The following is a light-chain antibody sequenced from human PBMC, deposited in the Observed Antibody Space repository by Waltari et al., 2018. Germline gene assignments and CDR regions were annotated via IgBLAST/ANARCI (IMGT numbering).Light chain of an antibody. V-gene: IGLV4-69*01. Sequence: QLVLTQSPSASASLGASVKLTCTLSSGHSSNVIAWLRQQPEKGPRYLMKVNSDGSHSKGDKIPDRFSGSSSGAEHYLTISSLQSEDEADYYCQTGGHGTWVFGGGTKLTVL. J-gene: IGLJ3*02. CDR3: QTGGHGTWV. CDR2: VNSDGSH. CDR1: SGHSSNV.